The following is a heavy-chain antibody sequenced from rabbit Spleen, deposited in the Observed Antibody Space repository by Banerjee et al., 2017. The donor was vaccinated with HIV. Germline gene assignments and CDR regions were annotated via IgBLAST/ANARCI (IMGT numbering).Heavy chain of an antibody. CDR3: ARASYSYDYDFVIYPTYFAL. D-gene: IGHD6-1*01. V-gene: IGHV1S40*01. CDR2: IEARTGNS. J-gene: IGHJ4*01. CDR1: GSDISSYH. Sequence: QSLEESGGDLVKPGASLTLTCTASGSDISSYHMYWVRQAPEKGLEWIACIEARTGNSYYASWAKGRFTISKTSSTTVTLQMTSLTAADTATYFCARASYSYDYDFVIYPTYFALWGQGTLVTVS.